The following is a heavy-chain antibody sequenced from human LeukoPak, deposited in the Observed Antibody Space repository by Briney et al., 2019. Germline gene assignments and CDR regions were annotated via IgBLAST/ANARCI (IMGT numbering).Heavy chain of an antibody. CDR2: ISHSGTT. Sequence: SETLSLTCIVSGGSISTYSWNWIRQSPGKGLEWVGYISHSGTTSYDSYFRSRVTISVDTSKNQLSLKLTSVTAADTAVYYCARWDDSAWAFGNWGPGTWSPSPQ. CDR3: ARWDDSAWAFGN. D-gene: IGHD6-19*01. V-gene: IGHV4-59*08. J-gene: IGHJ4*02. CDR1: GGSISTYS.